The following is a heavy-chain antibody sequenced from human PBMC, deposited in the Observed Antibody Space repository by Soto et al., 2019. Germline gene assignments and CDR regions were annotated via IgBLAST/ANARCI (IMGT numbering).Heavy chain of an antibody. V-gene: IGHV1-69*11. CDR3: ARSGGVAGPVTPAY. D-gene: IGHD3-16*01. Sequence: QVQLVQSGAEVRKPGSSVKVSCKASGGTFSNSAISWVRQARGQGLEWMAMIIPIIGAAKYAQKFQGRVTITADDSTTTAYMQLSSLRSEDTAVYYCARSGGVAGPVTPAYWGQGTLVTVSS. CDR2: IIPIIGAA. J-gene: IGHJ4*02. CDR1: GGTFSNSA.